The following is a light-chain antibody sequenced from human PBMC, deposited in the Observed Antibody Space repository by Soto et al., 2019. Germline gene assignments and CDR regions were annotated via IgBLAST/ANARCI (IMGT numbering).Light chain of an antibody. CDR1: SSDVGGYNS. J-gene: IGLJ1*01. CDR2: DVS. Sequence: QSALTQPASVSGSPGQSITISCTGISSDVGGYNSVSWYQQHPGKAPKLMIYDVSNRPSGVSNRFSGSKSGNTASLTISGLQAEDEADYYCSSYTSSSTLVFGPGTKVTVL. V-gene: IGLV2-14*01. CDR3: SSYTSSSTLV.